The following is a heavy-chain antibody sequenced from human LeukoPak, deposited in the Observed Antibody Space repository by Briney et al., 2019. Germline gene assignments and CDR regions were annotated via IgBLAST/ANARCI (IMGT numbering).Heavy chain of an antibody. CDR2: ISAYNGNT. Sequence: ASVKVSCKASGYTFTSSYMHWVRQAPGQGLEWMGWISAYNGNTNYAQKLQGRVTMTTDTSASTAYMELRSLRSDDTAVYYCAREGYSSSSAVDYWGQGTLVTVSS. CDR1: GYTFTSSY. CDR3: AREGYSSSSAVDY. D-gene: IGHD6-6*01. V-gene: IGHV1-18*04. J-gene: IGHJ4*02.